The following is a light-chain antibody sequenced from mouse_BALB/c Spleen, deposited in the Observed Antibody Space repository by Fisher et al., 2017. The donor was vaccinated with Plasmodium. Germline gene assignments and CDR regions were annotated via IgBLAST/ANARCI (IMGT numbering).Light chain of an antibody. CDR1: QSISNY. J-gene: IGKJ5*01. CDR2: YGS. Sequence: DIVITQTTATLSVTPGDRVSLSCRASQSISNYLHWYQQRSHESPRLLIKYGSQSISELPSRFSGRGSGTDFTLIINSVETEDFGMYFCQHSNSWPLTFGAGTKLELK. V-gene: IGKV5-45*01. CDR3: QHSNSWPLT.